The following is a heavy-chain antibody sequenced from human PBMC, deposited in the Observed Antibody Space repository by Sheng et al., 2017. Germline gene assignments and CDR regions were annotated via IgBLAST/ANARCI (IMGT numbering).Heavy chain of an antibody. D-gene: IGHD2-15*01. V-gene: IGHV3-74*02. Sequence: EVQLVESGGGLTQPGGSLRLSCAASGFTLSSHWMHWVRRAPGKGLVWVARINRDGRFTDYADSVKGRFTISRDNAKNTLYLQMSSLRADDTAVYHCVRSGVPNGFDIWGQGTMVTVSS. CDR1: GFTLSSHW. CDR2: INRDGRFT. CDR3: VRSGVPNGFDI. J-gene: IGHJ3*02.